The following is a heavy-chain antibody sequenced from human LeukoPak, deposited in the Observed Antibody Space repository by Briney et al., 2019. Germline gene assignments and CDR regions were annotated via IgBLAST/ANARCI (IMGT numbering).Heavy chain of an antibody. V-gene: IGHV4-4*07. J-gene: IGHJ6*03. Sequence: SETLSLTCTVPGGSVSGYYWSLIRQPAGKGLEWIGRIYSSGITTYNPSLKSRVTMSVDTSKNQLSLKLTSVTATDTAVYYCVRDSGSGSNRYMDVWGKGTTVTVSS. D-gene: IGHD3-10*01. CDR3: VRDSGSGSNRYMDV. CDR2: IYSSGIT. CDR1: GGSVSGYY.